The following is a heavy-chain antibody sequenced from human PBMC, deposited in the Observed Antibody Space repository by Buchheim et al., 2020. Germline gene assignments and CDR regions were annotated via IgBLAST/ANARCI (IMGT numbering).Heavy chain of an antibody. CDR1: GFTFSSYG. CDR3: ARMNDYGDYVLDY. CDR2: ISYDGSNK. D-gene: IGHD4-17*01. J-gene: IGHJ4*02. V-gene: IGHV3-30*03. Sequence: QVQLVESGGGVVQPGRSLRLSCAASGFTFSSYGMHWVRQAPGKGLEWVAVISYDGSNKYYADSVKGRFTISRDNSKNTLYLQMNSLRAEDTAVYYCARMNDYGDYVLDYGGQGPL.